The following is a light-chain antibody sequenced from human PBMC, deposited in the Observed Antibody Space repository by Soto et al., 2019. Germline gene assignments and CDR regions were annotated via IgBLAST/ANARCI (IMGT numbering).Light chain of an antibody. CDR3: QQYTSYST. CDR1: QTISSW. V-gene: IGKV1-5*03. CDR2: KAS. J-gene: IGKJ1*01. Sequence: DIQMTQSPATLATPLGDRVTITCRDSQTISSWLAWYQQTRGKAPKLLIYKASTFKSGVPSRFSGSGSGTEFTLTISRLQPDDFATYYCQQYTSYSTFGQGTKVDNK.